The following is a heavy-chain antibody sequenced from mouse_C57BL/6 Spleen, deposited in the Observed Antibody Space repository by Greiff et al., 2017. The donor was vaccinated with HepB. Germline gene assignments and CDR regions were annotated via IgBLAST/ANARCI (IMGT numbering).Heavy chain of an antibody. J-gene: IGHJ2*01. CDR1: GYTFTDYE. CDR3: TRFNYGSSYYFDY. D-gene: IGHD1-1*01. Sequence: QVQLQQSGAELVRPGASVTLSCKASGYTFTDYEMHWVKQTPVHGLEWIGAIDPETGGTAYTQKFKGKAILTADKSSSTAYMELRSLTSEDSAVYYCTRFNYGSSYYFDYWGQGTTLTVSS. V-gene: IGHV1-15*01. CDR2: IDPETGGT.